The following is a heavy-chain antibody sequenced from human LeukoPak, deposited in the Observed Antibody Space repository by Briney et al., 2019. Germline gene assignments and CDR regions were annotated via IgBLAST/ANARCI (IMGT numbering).Heavy chain of an antibody. CDR2: IYYSGST. Sequence: SETLSLTCTVSGGSISSGDYYWSWIRQPPGKGLEWIGYIYYSGSTYYNPSLKSRVTISVDTSKNQFSLKLSSVTAADTAVYYCARAGADRYCSSTSCYIYGMDVWGQGTTVTVSS. J-gene: IGHJ6*02. V-gene: IGHV4-30-4*01. D-gene: IGHD2-2*02. CDR1: GGSISSGDYY. CDR3: ARAGADRYCSSTSCYIYGMDV.